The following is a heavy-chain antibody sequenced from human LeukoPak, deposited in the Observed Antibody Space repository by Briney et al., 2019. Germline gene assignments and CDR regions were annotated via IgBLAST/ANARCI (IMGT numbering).Heavy chain of an antibody. Sequence: PGGSLRLSCAASGFTVSSNYMSWVRQAPGKGLEWVSVIYSGGSTYYADSVKGRFTISRDNAKNSLYLQMNSLRAEDTALYYCARVYPYYYDSSGYSEAGYFDYWGQGTLVTVSS. CDR3: ARVYPYYYDSSGYSEAGYFDY. CDR1: GFTVSSNY. V-gene: IGHV3-53*01. D-gene: IGHD3-22*01. CDR2: IYSGGST. J-gene: IGHJ4*02.